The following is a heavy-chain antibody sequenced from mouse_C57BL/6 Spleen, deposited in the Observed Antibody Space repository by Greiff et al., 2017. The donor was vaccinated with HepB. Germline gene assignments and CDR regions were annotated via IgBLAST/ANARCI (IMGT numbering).Heavy chain of an antibody. CDR3: ARADYDYDGGY. Sequence: EVQLVESGGGLVKPGGSLKLSCAASGFTFSSYAMSWVRQTPEKRLEWVATISDGGSYTYYPDNVKGRFTISRDNAKNNLYLQMSHLKSEDTAMYYCARADYDYDGGYWGQGTTLTVSS. CDR1: GFTFSSYA. V-gene: IGHV5-4*01. CDR2: ISDGGSYT. J-gene: IGHJ2*01. D-gene: IGHD2-4*01.